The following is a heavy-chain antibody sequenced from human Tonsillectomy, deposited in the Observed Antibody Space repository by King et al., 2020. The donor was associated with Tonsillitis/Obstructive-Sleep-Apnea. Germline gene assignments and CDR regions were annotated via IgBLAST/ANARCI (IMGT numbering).Heavy chain of an antibody. CDR2: IYYSGST. CDR3: ARVPVTYYDFWSGYYSPAYYYYMDV. D-gene: IGHD3-3*01. Sequence: QLQESGPGLVKPSETLSLTCTVSGGSISSYYWSWIRQPPGKGLEWIGYIYYSGSTNYNPSLKSRVTISVDTSKNQFSLKLSPVTAADTAVYYCARVPVTYYDFWSGYYSPAYYYYMDVWGKGTTVTVSS. V-gene: IGHV4-59*01. J-gene: IGHJ6*03. CDR1: GGSISSYY.